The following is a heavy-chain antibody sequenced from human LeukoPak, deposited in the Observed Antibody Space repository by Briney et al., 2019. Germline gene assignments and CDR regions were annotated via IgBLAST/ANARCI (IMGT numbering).Heavy chain of an antibody. Sequence: VASVKVSCTASGYTFTSYYMHWVRQAPGQGLEWMGIINPSGGSTSYAQKFQGRVTMTRDTSTSTVYMELSSLRSEDTAVYYCARETPMAGMDVWGQGTTVTVSS. V-gene: IGHV1-46*01. CDR1: GYTFTSYY. CDR3: ARETPMAGMDV. J-gene: IGHJ6*02. D-gene: IGHD5-24*01. CDR2: INPSGGST.